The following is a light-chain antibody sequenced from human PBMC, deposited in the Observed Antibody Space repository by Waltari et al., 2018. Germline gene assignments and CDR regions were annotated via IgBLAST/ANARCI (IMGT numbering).Light chain of an antibody. Sequence: QSALPQPASVSGSPGQSVTIFCTGTSNDVGGYSSVSWYQEHPGQAPRVIIYDVSDRPSVVSDRFSGSKSGNTASLTISGLQAEDEADYYCSSQSSNNVVLFGGGTKLTVL. V-gene: IGLV2-14*01. CDR3: SSQSSNNVVL. CDR1: SNDVGGYSS. J-gene: IGLJ2*01. CDR2: DVS.